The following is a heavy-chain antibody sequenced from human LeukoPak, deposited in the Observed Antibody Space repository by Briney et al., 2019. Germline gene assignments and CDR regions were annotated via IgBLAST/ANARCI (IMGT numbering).Heavy chain of an antibody. CDR3: ARGDGYNFFDY. J-gene: IGHJ4*02. CDR1: GFTFSSCN. CDR2: FYVGGAT. Sequence: GGSLRLSCAASGFTFSSCNMNWVRQAPGKGLEWVSVFYVGGATYYADSVKGRFTISRDNSENTLYLQMKSLRAEDTAVYYCARGDGYNFFDYWGQGTLVTVSS. D-gene: IGHD5-24*01. V-gene: IGHV3-53*01.